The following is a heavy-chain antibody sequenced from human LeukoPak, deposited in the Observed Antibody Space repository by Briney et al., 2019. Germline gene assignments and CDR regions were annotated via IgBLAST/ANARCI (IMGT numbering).Heavy chain of an antibody. V-gene: IGHV3-30-3*01. D-gene: IGHD6-19*01. Sequence: PGGSLRLSCAASGFTFSSYAMHWVRQAPGKGLEWVAVISYDGSNKYYADSVKGRFTISRDNSKNTLHLQMNSLRDEDTAVYYCASSYSSGWYELDFDYWGQGTLVTVSS. J-gene: IGHJ4*02. CDR2: ISYDGSNK. CDR3: ASSYSSGWYELDFDY. CDR1: GFTFSSYA.